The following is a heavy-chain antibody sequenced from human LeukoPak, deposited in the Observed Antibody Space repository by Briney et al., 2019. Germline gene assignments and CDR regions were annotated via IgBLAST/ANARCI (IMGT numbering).Heavy chain of an antibody. CDR1: GFTFSSYG. J-gene: IGHJ4*02. D-gene: IGHD6-13*01. CDR3: AKHIRRGSNWHFDY. CDR2: IRQDGSNK. Sequence: GGSLRLSCGASGFTFSSYGMHWVRHAPGKGREWVAFIRQDGSNKYYADSVKGRFTLSTVNSKNTQYLQMNSLRAEDTAVYYCAKHIRRGSNWHFDYWGQGTLVTVSS. V-gene: IGHV3-30*02.